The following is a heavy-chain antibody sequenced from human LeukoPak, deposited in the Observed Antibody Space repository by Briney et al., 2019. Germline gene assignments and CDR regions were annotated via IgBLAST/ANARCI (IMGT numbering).Heavy chain of an antibody. CDR1: GGSISSYY. Sequence: SETLSLTCTVSGGSISSYYWSWIRQPPGKGLEWIGYIYYSGSTNYNPSLKSRVTISVDTSKNQFSLKLSSVTAEDTAVYYCARVRGNGSKPNDYWGQGTLVTVSS. V-gene: IGHV4-59*01. CDR2: IYYSGST. CDR3: ARVRGNGSKPNDY. D-gene: IGHD1-26*01. J-gene: IGHJ4*02.